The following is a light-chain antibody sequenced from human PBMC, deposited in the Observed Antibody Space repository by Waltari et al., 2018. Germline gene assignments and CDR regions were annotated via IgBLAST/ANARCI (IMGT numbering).Light chain of an antibody. CDR1: QTVLHSSNNRNY. J-gene: IGKJ1*01. Sequence: DVVMTQSPDSLAVSLGERATIKCKSSQTVLHSSNNRNYLAWYQQKAGQSTTMLIYWSSTLESGVPDRFSGSGSGTDFTLSIDSLHAEDVAVYHYQPYYSVPPTFGQGTKVEIK. CDR3: QPYYSVPPT. V-gene: IGKV4-1*01. CDR2: WSS.